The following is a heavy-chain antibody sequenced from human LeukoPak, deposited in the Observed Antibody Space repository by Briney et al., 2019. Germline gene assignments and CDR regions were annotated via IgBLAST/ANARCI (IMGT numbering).Heavy chain of an antibody. CDR1: GYTFTGYY. J-gene: IGHJ5*02. Sequence: ASVKVSCKASGYTFTGYYMHWVRQAPGRGLEWMGWINPNSGGTNYAQKFQGRVTITRNTSISTAYMELSSLRSEDTAVYYCARGGDWFDPWGQGTLVTVSS. CDR2: INPNSGGT. CDR3: ARGGDWFDP. V-gene: IGHV1-2*02.